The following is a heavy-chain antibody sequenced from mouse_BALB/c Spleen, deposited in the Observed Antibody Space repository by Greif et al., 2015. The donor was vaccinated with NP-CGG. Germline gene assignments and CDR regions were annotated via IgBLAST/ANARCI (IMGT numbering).Heavy chain of an antibody. D-gene: IGHD2-1*01. CDR1: GFAFSSYD. CDR2: ISSGGGST. J-gene: IGHJ3*01. Sequence: DVKLVESGGGLVKPGGSLKLSCAASGFAFSSYDMSWVRQTPEKRLEWVAYISSGGGSTYYPDTVKGRFTISRDNAKNTLYLQMSSLRSEDTAMYYCARYGNWFAYWGQGTLVPVSA. V-gene: IGHV5-12-1*01. CDR3: ARYGNWFAY.